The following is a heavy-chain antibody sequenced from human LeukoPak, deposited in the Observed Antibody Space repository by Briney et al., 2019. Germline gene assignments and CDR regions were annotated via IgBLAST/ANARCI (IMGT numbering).Heavy chain of an antibody. CDR3: ATGRYSGSVDY. Sequence: SETLSLTCAVSGYSLGSGFYCGWVRQPPGKGLEWIGNMYHTGTIYYNPSLRSRLTISEDTSKSHFSLTVDSVAAADTAVYYCATGRYSGSVDYWGQGILVTVSS. CDR2: MYHTGTI. V-gene: IGHV4-38-2*01. CDR1: GYSLGSGFY. D-gene: IGHD1-26*01. J-gene: IGHJ4*02.